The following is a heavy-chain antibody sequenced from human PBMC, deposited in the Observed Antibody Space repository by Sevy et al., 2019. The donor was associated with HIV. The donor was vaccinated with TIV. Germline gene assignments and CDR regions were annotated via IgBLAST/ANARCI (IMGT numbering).Heavy chain of an antibody. J-gene: IGHJ3*02. CDR2: MNPNTGNS. CDR3: VRGARYYDSVTGYYHDAFDI. D-gene: IGHD3-9*01. CDR1: GYSFTSHD. V-gene: IGHV1-8*01. Sequence: ASVKVSCKASGYSFTSHDVNWVRQATGQGLEWMGWMNPNTGNSGFAQTFQGRVTLTRDTSTSTAYMELNSLTSEDTVIYYCVRGARYYDSVTGYYHDAFDIWGQGTRVTVSS.